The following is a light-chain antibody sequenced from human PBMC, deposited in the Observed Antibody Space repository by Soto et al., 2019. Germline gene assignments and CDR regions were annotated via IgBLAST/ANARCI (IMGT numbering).Light chain of an antibody. J-gene: IGLJ3*02. CDR3: SSYAGSNNEV. V-gene: IGLV2-8*01. CDR2: EVS. CDR1: SSDVGGYNY. Sequence: QSALTQPPSASGSPGQSVTISCTGTSSDVGGYNYVSWYQQHPGKAPKLMIYEVSKRPSGVPDRFSGSKSGNTASLTVSGLQAEDEADYYCSSYAGSNNEVFGGGTKLDRP.